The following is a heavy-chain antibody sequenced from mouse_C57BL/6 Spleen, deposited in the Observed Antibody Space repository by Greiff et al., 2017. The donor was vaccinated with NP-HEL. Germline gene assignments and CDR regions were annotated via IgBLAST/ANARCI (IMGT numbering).Heavy chain of an antibody. CDR2: IDPSDSYT. J-gene: IGHJ2*01. Sequence: QVQLQQSGAELVMPGASVKLSCKASGYTFTSYWMHWVKQRPGQGLEWIGEIDPSDSYTNYNQKFKGKSTLTVDKSSSTAYMQLSSLTSEDSAVYYCALYYDYDGLHFDYWGQGTTLTVSS. D-gene: IGHD2-4*01. V-gene: IGHV1-69*01. CDR1: GYTFTSYW. CDR3: ALYYDYDGLHFDY.